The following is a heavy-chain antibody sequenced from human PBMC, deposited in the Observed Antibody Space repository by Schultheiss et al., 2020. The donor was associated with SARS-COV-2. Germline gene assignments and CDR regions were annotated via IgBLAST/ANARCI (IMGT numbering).Heavy chain of an antibody. CDR2: ISYDGSNK. CDR1: GLIFITYG. Sequence: GGSLRLSCAASGLIFITYGMHWVRQAPGKGLEWVAVISYDGSNKYYADSVKGRFTISRDNSKNTLYLQMNSLRAEDTAVYYCASNLDVWGQGTTVTVSS. J-gene: IGHJ6*02. CDR3: ASNLDV. V-gene: IGHV3-30*03.